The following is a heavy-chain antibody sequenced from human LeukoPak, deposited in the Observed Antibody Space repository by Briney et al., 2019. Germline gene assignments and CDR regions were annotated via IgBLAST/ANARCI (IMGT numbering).Heavy chain of an antibody. J-gene: IGHJ3*02. CDR2: ISWNSGSI. V-gene: IGHV3-9*01. Sequence: SLRLSCAASGFTFDDYAMPWVRQAPGKGLEWVSGISWNSGSIGYADSVKGRFTISRDNAKSSLYLQMNSLRAEDTALYYCAKGVRITVVRGAFDIWGQGTMVTVSS. CDR3: AKGVRITVVRGAFDI. CDR1: GFTFDDYA. D-gene: IGHD3-10*01.